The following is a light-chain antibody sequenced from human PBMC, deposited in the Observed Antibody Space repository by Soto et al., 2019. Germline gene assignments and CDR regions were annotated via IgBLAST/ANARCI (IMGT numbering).Light chain of an antibody. V-gene: IGKV1-9*01. Sequence: IQLTQSPSSLSASVGDSVTITCRASQGVSRYLSWYQQKPGRAPILLISAASTLQSGVLARFSGSGSGTDFTLSITSLQPEDFATYYCQQLNTYPGTFGGGTKVEIK. J-gene: IGKJ4*01. CDR1: QGVSRY. CDR2: AAS. CDR3: QQLNTYPGT.